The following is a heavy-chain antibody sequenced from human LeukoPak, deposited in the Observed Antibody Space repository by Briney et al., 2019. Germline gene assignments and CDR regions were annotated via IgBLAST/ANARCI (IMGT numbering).Heavy chain of an antibody. CDR3: ARGVGYCSSTSCYWWFDP. V-gene: IGHV3-74*01. D-gene: IGHD2-2*01. CDR1: GFTFSSYW. CDR2: INSDGSST. J-gene: IGHJ5*02. Sequence: PGGSLRLSCAASGFTFSSYWMHWVRQAPGKGLVWVSRINSDGSSTSYADSVKGRFTICRDNAKNTLYLQMNSLRAEDTAVYYCARGVGYCSSTSCYWWFDPWGQGTLVTVSS.